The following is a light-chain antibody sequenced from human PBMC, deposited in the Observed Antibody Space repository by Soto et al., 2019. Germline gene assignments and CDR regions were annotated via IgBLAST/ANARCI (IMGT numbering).Light chain of an antibody. CDR1: QTGNNNY. CDR2: GVY. V-gene: IGKV3-20*01. CDR3: QHYGYTQWT. Sequence: IVLTQSPGTLSLSPGERATLSCRASQTGNNNYLAWYQHKSGQAPRLLIYGVYPRASGIPGRFSGSGSGTEFTLTITRLEPEDSAVYFCQHYGYTQWTFGQGTKVDIK. J-gene: IGKJ1*01.